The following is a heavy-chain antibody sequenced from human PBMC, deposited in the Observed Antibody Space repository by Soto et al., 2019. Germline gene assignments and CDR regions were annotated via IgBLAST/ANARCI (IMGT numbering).Heavy chain of an antibody. CDR3: ARHPRRYGMDV. CDR1: GGSISSSSYY. J-gene: IGHJ6*02. Sequence: SETLSLTCTVSGGSISSSSYYWGWIRQPPGKGLEWIGSIYYSGSTYYNPSLKSRVTISVDTSKNQFSLKLSSVTAADTAVYYCARHPRRYGMDVWGQGTTVTVSS. V-gene: IGHV4-39*01. CDR2: IYYSGST.